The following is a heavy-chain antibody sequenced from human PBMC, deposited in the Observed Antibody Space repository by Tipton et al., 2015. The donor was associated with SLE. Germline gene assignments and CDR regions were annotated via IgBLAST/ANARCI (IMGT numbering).Heavy chain of an antibody. J-gene: IGHJ2*01. D-gene: IGHD1-26*01. CDR3: ARDSVGYWYFDL. CDR2: IYSGVST. Sequence: GSLRLSCAASGFTFTSYWLRWVRQAPGKGLEWVSLIYSGVSTYYADSVKGRFIISRDNSKNTLYLQMNNLKPEDTAVYYRARDSVGYWYFDLWGRGTLVTVSS. V-gene: IGHV3-53*05. CDR1: GFTFTSYW.